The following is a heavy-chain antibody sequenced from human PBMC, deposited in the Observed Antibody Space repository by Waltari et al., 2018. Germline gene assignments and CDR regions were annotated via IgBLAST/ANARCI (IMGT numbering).Heavy chain of an antibody. CDR1: GFTFSSYA. Sequence: EVQLVESGGGLVQPGGSLRLSCAASGFTFSSYAMSWVRQAPGKGLEWVSAIRGSGGRPYYAGSVKGRFTISRDNSKNTLYLQMNSLRAEDTAVYYCAKGGRGRITMIVVVITRPDYWGQGTLVTVSS. D-gene: IGHD3-22*01. J-gene: IGHJ4*02. V-gene: IGHV3-23*04. CDR2: IRGSGGRP. CDR3: AKGGRGRITMIVVVITRPDY.